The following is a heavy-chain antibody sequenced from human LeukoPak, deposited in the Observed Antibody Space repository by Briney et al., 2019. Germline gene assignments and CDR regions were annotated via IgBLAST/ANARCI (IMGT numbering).Heavy chain of an antibody. CDR2: ISSNGGST. CDR3: ARGAGISSSWYGDYYMDV. D-gene: IGHD6-13*01. Sequence: GGSLRLSCAASGFTFSSYAMHWVRQAPGKGLEYVSAISSNGGSTYYANSVKGRFTISRANSKNTLYLQMGSLRAEDMAVYYCARGAGISSSWYGDYYMDVWGQGTMVTVSS. CDR1: GFTFSSYA. J-gene: IGHJ6*03. V-gene: IGHV3-64*01.